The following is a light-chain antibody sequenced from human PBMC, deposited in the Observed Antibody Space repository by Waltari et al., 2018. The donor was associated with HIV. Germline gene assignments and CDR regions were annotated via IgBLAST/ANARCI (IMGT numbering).Light chain of an antibody. CDR3: CSYGGTYNV. CDR1: SSDVGGYNS. Sequence: QSALTQPRSVSGSPGQSVTISCTGTSSDVGGYNSVSWYQQHPGQAPKLLIYEVSKWPSGVPDRCSGSKSGNTASLTISGLRADDEADYYCCSYGGTYNVFGTGTKVTIL. J-gene: IGLJ1*01. CDR2: EVS. V-gene: IGLV2-11*01.